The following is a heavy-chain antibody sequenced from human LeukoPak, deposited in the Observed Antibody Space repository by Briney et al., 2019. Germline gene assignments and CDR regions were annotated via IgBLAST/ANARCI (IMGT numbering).Heavy chain of an antibody. CDR3: ARVVGAMGQYYFDY. V-gene: IGHV4-61*02. D-gene: IGHD1-26*01. Sequence: PSETLSLTCTVSGGSISSSSYYWGWIRQPAGKGLEWIGRIYTSGSTNYNPSLKSRVTISVDTSRNQFSLKLSSVTAADTAVYYCARVVGAMGQYYFDYWGQGTLVTVSS. J-gene: IGHJ4*02. CDR1: GGSISSSSYY. CDR2: IYTSGST.